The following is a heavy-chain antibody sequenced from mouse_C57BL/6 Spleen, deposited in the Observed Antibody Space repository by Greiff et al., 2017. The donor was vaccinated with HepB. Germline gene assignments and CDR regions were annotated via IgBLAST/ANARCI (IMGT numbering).Heavy chain of an antibody. Sequence: QVQLKQPGAELVKPGASVKMSCKASGYTFTSYWITWVKQRPGQGLEWIGDIYPGSGSTNYNEKFKSKATLTVDTSSSTAYMQLSSLTSEDSAVYYCARVGEHYYGSSLYYAMDYWGQGTSVTVSS. CDR1: GYTFTSYW. CDR3: ARVGEHYYGSSLYYAMDY. V-gene: IGHV1-55*01. D-gene: IGHD1-1*01. J-gene: IGHJ4*01. CDR2: IYPGSGST.